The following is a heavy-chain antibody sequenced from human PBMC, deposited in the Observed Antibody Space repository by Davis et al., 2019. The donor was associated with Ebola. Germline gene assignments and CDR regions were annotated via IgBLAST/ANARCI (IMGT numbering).Heavy chain of an antibody. CDR1: GFTFTSYV. CDR3: ARGRGFCSRTSCYRSATFFDY. CDR2: TSYDGSNK. V-gene: IGHV3-30-3*01. J-gene: IGHJ4*02. D-gene: IGHD2-2*01. Sequence: GGSLRLSCAASGFTFTSYVMHWVRQAPGKGLEWVAVTSYDGSNKYYADSVKGRFTISRDNSKNTLYLQMNSLRAEDTAVYYCARGRGFCSRTSCYRSATFFDYWGQGTLVTVSS.